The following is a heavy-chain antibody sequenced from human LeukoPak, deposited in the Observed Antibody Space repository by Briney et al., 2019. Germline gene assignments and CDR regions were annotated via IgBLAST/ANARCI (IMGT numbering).Heavy chain of an antibody. Sequence: SVKVSCKASGGTFSSYAISWVRQAPGQGLEWMGGIIPIFGTANYAQKFQGRVTITADESASTAYMELSSLRSEDTAVYYCARATYGDYFSIDYWGQGTLVTVSS. CDR1: GGTFSSYA. CDR3: ARATYGDYFSIDY. CDR2: IIPIFGTA. D-gene: IGHD4-17*01. V-gene: IGHV1-69*13. J-gene: IGHJ4*02.